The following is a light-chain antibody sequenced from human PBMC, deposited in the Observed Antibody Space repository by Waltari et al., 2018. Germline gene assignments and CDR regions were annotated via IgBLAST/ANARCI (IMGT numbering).Light chain of an antibody. Sequence: EIVLTQSPGTLSLSPGERATLSCRASQCLGSSYLAWFQQKPGLAHRLLIYGASNRAAGIPDRFGGHGSGTDFTLTIARLEPEDSAVYYCHHYVSSPLTFGGGTKVEI. CDR2: GAS. CDR1: QCLGSSY. CDR3: HHYVSSPLT. J-gene: IGKJ4*01. V-gene: IGKV3-20*01.